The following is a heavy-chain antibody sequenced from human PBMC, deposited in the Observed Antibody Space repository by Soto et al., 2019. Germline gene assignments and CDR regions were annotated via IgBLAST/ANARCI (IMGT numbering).Heavy chain of an antibody. J-gene: IGHJ5*02. CDR3: ARDHAASYTAMVTGWFDP. CDR2: IYYSGST. Sequence: QVQLQESGPGLVKPSQTLSLTCTVSGGSISSGDYYWSWIRQPPGKGLEWIGYIYYSGSTYYNPSLKSRVTISVDTSKNQFSLKLSSVTAADTAVYYCARDHAASYTAMVTGWFDPWGQGTLVTVSS. D-gene: IGHD5-18*01. V-gene: IGHV4-30-4*01. CDR1: GGSISSGDYY.